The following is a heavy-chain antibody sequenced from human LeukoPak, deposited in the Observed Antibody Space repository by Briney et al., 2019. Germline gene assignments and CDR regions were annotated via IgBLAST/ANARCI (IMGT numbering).Heavy chain of an antibody. D-gene: IGHD6-19*01. Sequence: GRSLRLSCVAYGFTFSTHAMHWVRQAPGKGLEWVAVIWYDGSNKYYADFVKGRFTISRDNSKNTLYLQMNSLRAEDTAVYYCASTSGWYEPIDYWGQGTLVTVSS. CDR2: IWYDGSNK. V-gene: IGHV3-33*08. CDR1: GFTFSTHA. CDR3: ASTSGWYEPIDY. J-gene: IGHJ4*02.